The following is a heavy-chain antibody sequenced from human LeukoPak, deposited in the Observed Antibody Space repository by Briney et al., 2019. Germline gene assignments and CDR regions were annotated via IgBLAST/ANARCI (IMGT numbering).Heavy chain of an antibody. V-gene: IGHV4-31*03. CDR1: GGSISSGGYY. Sequence: SETLSLTCTVSGGSISSGGYYWSWIRQHPGKGLEWIGYIYYSGSTYYNPSLKSRVTISVDTSKNQLSLKLSSVTAADTAVYYCARGLGHNYDFWSGYYSYFDYWGQGTLVTVSS. CDR3: ARGLGHNYDFWSGYYSYFDY. CDR2: IYYSGST. J-gene: IGHJ4*02. D-gene: IGHD3-3*01.